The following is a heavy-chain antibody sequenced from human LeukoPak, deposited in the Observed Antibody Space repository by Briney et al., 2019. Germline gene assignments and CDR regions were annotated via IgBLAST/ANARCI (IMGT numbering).Heavy chain of an antibody. J-gene: IGHJ4*02. Sequence: GGSLRLSCAVSGFTFSDYAMSWVRQAPGKGLEWVSTISGSGGSTYSADSMKGRFTISRDNSRNTLYLQMNSLRAEDTAIYYCAKGGPQFFDYWGQGTLVTVSS. CDR1: GFTFSDYA. CDR3: AKGGPQFFDY. V-gene: IGHV3-23*01. D-gene: IGHD5-24*01. CDR2: ISGSGGST.